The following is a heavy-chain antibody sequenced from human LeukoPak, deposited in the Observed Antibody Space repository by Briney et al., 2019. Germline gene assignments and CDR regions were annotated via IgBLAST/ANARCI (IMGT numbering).Heavy chain of an antibody. J-gene: IGHJ4*02. CDR2: IRYDGSNK. Sequence: GGSLRLSCAASGFTFSSYGMHWVRQAPGKGLEWVAFIRYDGSNKYYADSVKGRFTISRDNSKNTLYLQMNSLRAEDTAVYYCARDLGSRSTSLGYWGQGTLVTVSS. V-gene: IGHV3-30*02. D-gene: IGHD2-2*01. CDR3: ARDLGSRSTSLGY. CDR1: GFTFSSYG.